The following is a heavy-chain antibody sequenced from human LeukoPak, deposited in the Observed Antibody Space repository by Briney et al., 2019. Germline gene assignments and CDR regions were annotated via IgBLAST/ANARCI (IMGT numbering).Heavy chain of an antibody. CDR1: GYTFTGYY. Sequence: ASVKVSCKASGYTFTGYYMHWVRQAPGQGLEWMGWINPNSGGTNYAQKFQGRATMTRDTSISTAYMELSRLRSDDTAVYYCARVKYSGSYPNFDYWGQGTLVTVSS. J-gene: IGHJ4*02. V-gene: IGHV1-2*02. CDR2: INPNSGGT. CDR3: ARVKYSGSYPNFDY. D-gene: IGHD1-26*01.